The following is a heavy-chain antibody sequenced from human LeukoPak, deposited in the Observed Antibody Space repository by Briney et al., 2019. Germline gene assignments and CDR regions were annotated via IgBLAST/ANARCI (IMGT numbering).Heavy chain of an antibody. CDR2: ISAYNGNT. J-gene: IGHJ6*03. CDR3: ARSEYDILTGYEDYYYMDV. V-gene: IGHV1-18*01. CDR1: GYTFTSYG. D-gene: IGHD3-9*01. Sequence: GASVKVSCKASGYTFTSYGISWVRQAPGQGLEWMGWISAYNGNTNYAQKLQGRVTMTTDTSTSTAYMELRSLRSDDTAVYYCARSEYDILTGYEDYYYMDVWGKGTTVTISS.